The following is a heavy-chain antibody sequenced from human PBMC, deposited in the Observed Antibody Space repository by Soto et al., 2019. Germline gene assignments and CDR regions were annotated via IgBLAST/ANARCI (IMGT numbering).Heavy chain of an antibody. D-gene: IGHD4-17*01. Sequence: QVQLVQSGAEVKRPGSSLMVSCMASCYSFTSSYSFRWVRQAPGQGLEWMGWISAYNGNTIYGQKVQGRVTMTTDTSTSTAYMDLRSLRSDDSAIYYCARARHYYGANGYSFDYWGQGTLVTVSS. CDR2: ISAYNGNT. CDR1: CYSFTSSYS. CDR3: ARARHYYGANGYSFDY. V-gene: IGHV1-18*01. J-gene: IGHJ4*02.